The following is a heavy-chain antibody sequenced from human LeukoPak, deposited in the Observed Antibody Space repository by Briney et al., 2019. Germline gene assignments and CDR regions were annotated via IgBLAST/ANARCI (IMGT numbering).Heavy chain of an antibody. V-gene: IGHV1-18*01. Sequence: RASVKVSCKASGYTFTSYGISWVRQAPGQGLEWMGWISAYNGNTNYAQKLQGRVTMTTDTSTSTAYMELRSLRSDDTAVYYCARGLGTYYYDSSGYYPYYFDYWGQGTLVTVSS. D-gene: IGHD3-22*01. CDR1: GYTFTSYG. CDR2: ISAYNGNT. CDR3: ARGLGTYYYDSSGYYPYYFDY. J-gene: IGHJ4*02.